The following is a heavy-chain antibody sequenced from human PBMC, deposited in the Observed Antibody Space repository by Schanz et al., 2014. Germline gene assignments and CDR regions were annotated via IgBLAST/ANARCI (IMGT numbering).Heavy chain of an antibody. D-gene: IGHD3-10*01. J-gene: IGHJ4*02. CDR3: ARAPTRMKMFRGVTYFFDY. CDR1: GYMFDTYG. Sequence: QVRLVQSGAEAREPGASVKVSCKATGYMFDTYGFAWVRQAPGQGLEWMGWISTYNGHTRYGQKFQDRLACTTDTDTATAHVELRSLRTDDTAVYYCARAPTRMKMFRGVTYFFDYWGQGTLVTVSA. CDR2: ISTYNGHT. V-gene: IGHV1-18*04.